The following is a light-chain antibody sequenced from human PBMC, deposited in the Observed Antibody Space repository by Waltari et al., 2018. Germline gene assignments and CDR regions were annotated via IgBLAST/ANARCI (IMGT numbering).Light chain of an antibody. Sequence: IVFTQSPGTLSLSPGERAPLSCRTSQSVTRALAWYQQKPGQGPRLLIYGASNRATGSPDRFSGSGSGTDFSLTISSLEPEEFAVYYCQHYLRLPVTFGQGTKVEVK. CDR1: QSVTRA. CDR3: QHYLRLPVT. J-gene: IGKJ1*01. CDR2: GAS. V-gene: IGKV3-20*01.